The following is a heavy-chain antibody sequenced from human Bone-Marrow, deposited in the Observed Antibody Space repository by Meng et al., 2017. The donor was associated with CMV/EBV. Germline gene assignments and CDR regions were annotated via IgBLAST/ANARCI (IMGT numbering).Heavy chain of an antibody. D-gene: IGHD4-23*01. CDR1: ADSLSNTNYY. V-gene: IGHV4-39*01. CDR3: ARHGGDGGNSCSFGF. Sequence: SETLSLTCTVSADSLSNTNYYWGWIRQPPGKGLEWIGSIHNSANTFRNPSLGSRITMSIDTSKNHFSLKLSSVTVADTAVYYCARHGGDGGNSCSFGFWGQGPLVTVYS. J-gene: IGHJ4*02. CDR2: IHNSANT.